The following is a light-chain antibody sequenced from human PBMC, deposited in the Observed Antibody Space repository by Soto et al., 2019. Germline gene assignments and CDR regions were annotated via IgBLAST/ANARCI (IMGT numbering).Light chain of an antibody. CDR2: YDS. Sequence: SYELTQPPSVSVAPGKTARLTCGGNNIGSKSVHWYQQKPGQAPVLVIYYDSDRPSGIPERFSGSNSGNTATLTISRVEAGDEADYYCQVWDSSSDHVVFGGGTKLTV. J-gene: IGLJ2*01. CDR1: NIGSKS. CDR3: QVWDSSSDHVV. V-gene: IGLV3-21*04.